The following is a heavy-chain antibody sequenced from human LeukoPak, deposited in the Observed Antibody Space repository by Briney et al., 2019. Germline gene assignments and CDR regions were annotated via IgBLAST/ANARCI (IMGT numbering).Heavy chain of an antibody. J-gene: IGHJ3*02. CDR2: ISSSGSTI. CDR3: HVGSAFDI. CDR1: GGSISSGGYY. V-gene: IGHV3-11*04. D-gene: IGHD3-10*01. Sequence: PSETLSLTCTVSGGSISSGGYYWSWIRQAPGKGLEWVSYISSSGSTIYYADSVKGRFTISRDNAKNSLYLQMNSLRAEDTAVYYCHVGSAFDIWGQGTMVTVSS.